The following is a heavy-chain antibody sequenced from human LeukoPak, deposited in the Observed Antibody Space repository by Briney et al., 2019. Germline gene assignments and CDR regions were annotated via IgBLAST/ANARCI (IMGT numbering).Heavy chain of an antibody. CDR3: ARDRGSGWSIIDY. D-gene: IGHD6-19*01. J-gene: IGHJ4*02. Sequence: PGGSLRLSCAASGFTFSSYWMHWVRQAPGKGLEWVAVTSYDGSNNYYADSVKGRFTISRDNSKNTLYLQMDSLRADDTALYYCARDRGSGWSIIDYWGQGTLVTVSS. CDR2: TSYDGSNN. CDR1: GFTFSSYW. V-gene: IGHV3-30*03.